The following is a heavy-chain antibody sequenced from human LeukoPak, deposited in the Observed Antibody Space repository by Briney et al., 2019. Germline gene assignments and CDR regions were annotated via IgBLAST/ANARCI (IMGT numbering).Heavy chain of an antibody. D-gene: IGHD3-16*02. CDR2: INPSGGST. CDR3: ARDERLTYYDYVWGSYRY. V-gene: IGHV1-46*01. J-gene: IGHJ4*02. CDR1: GYTFTSYY. Sequence: ASVKVSCKASGYTFTSYYMHWVRQAPGQGLEWMGIINPSGGSTGYAQKFQGRVTMTRDTSTSTVYMELSSLRSEDTAVYYCARDERLTYYDYVWGSYRYWGQGTLVTVSS.